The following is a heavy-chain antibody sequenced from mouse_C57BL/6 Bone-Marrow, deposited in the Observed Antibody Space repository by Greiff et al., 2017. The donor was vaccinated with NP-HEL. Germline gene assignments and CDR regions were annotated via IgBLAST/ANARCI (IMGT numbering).Heavy chain of an antibody. V-gene: IGHV5-16*01. D-gene: IGHD1-1*01. CDR1: GFTFSDYY. Sequence: EVQVVESEGGLVQPGSSMKLSCTASGFTFSDYYMAWVRQVPEKGLEWVANINYDGSSTYYLDSLKSRFIISRDNAKNILYLQMSSLKSEDTATYYCARGDYGSPFAYWGQGTLVTVSA. CDR2: INYDGSST. J-gene: IGHJ3*01. CDR3: ARGDYGSPFAY.